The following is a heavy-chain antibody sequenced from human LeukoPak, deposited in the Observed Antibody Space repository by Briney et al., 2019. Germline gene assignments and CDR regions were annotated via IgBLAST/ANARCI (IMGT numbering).Heavy chain of an antibody. V-gene: IGHV1-2*02. CDR3: AREGGYCSSTSYDNWFDP. Sequence: ASVKVSCKASGYTFTGYYMHWVRQAPGQGLEWMGWINPNSGGTNYAQKFQGRVTMTRDTSISTAYMELSRLRSDDTAVYYCAREGGYCSSTSYDNWFDPWGQGTLVTVSS. J-gene: IGHJ5*02. D-gene: IGHD2-2*01. CDR1: GYTFTGYY. CDR2: INPNSGGT.